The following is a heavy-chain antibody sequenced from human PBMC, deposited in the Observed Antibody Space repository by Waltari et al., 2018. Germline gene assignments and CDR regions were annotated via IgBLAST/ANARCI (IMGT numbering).Heavy chain of an antibody. CDR2: IYHSGST. V-gene: IGHV4-38-2*01. CDR1: GYSISSGYY. CDR3: ARGVLNYDFWSGYYLYFDY. D-gene: IGHD3-3*01. J-gene: IGHJ4*02. Sequence: QVQLQESGPGLVKPSETLSLTCAVSGYSISSGYYWGWIRQPPGKGLEWIGSIYHSGSTYYNPSRKCRVTISVDTSKNQFSLKLSSVTAADTAVYYCARGVLNYDFWSGYYLYFDYWGQGTLVTVSS.